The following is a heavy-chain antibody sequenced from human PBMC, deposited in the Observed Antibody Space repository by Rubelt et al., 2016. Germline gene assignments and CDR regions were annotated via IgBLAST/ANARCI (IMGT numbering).Heavy chain of an antibody. Sequence: GRGLEWVSVIYSGGSTYYADSVKGRFTISRDNSKNTLYLQMNSLRAEDTAVYYCAREVVATTDHHHDYWGQGTLVTVSS. CDR3: AREVVATTDHHHDY. J-gene: IGHJ4*02. CDR2: IYSGGST. D-gene: IGHD5-12*01. V-gene: IGHV3-53*05.